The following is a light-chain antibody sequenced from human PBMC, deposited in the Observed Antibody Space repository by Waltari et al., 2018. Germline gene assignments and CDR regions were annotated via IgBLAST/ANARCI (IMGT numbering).Light chain of an antibody. CDR3: YSTDSSGDHRV. J-gene: IGLJ3*02. CDR2: EDN. V-gene: IGLV3-10*01. CDR1: ALPRKY. Sequence: SYELTQPSSVSVSPGQTTRITCSGDALPRKYASWYQQKSGQAPVLVIYEDNKRPPGIPERFSGSSSGTMATLTISGAQVDDEADYYCYSTDSSGDHRVFGGGTKLTVL.